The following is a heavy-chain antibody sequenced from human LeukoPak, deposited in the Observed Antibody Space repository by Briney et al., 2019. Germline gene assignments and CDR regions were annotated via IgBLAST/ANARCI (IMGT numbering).Heavy chain of an antibody. CDR3: ASASSSYYMDV. J-gene: IGHJ6*03. Sequence: GASVKVPCKASGYTFSGYYFHWVRQAPGQGLEWMGWISPNSGGTKHAQKFQGRVTMTRDTSISTAYMELRRLTSDDTAVYYCASASSSYYMDVWDKGTTVTGSS. CDR2: ISPNSGGT. D-gene: IGHD6-6*01. CDR1: GYTFSGYY. V-gene: IGHV1-2*02.